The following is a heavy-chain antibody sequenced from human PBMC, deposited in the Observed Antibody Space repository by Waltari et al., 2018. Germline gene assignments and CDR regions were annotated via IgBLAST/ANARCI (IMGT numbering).Heavy chain of an antibody. CDR2: IYYSGST. J-gene: IGHJ6*02. CDR1: GGSISSHY. Sequence: QVQLQESGPGLVKPSETLSLTCTVSGGSISSHYWSWLRQPPGKGLEWIGYIYYSGSTNYNPSLKSRVTISVDTSKNQFSLKLSSVTAADTAVYYCARDVVAASGYYGMDVWGQGTTVTVSS. V-gene: IGHV4-59*11. CDR3: ARDVVAASGYYGMDV. D-gene: IGHD2-15*01.